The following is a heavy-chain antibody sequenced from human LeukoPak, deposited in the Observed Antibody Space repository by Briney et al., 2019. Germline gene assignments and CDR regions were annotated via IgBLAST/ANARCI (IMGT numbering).Heavy chain of an antibody. D-gene: IGHD1-26*01. CDR1: GGSISSYY. CDR2: IYYSGST. V-gene: IGHV4-59*01. Sequence: SETLSLTCTVSGGSISSYYWSWIRQPPGKGLEWIGYIYYSGSTNYNPSLKSRVTISVDTSKNQFSLKLSSVTAADTAVYYCARVVGATRAIGFDYWGQGTLVTVS. CDR3: ARVVGATRAIGFDY. J-gene: IGHJ4*02.